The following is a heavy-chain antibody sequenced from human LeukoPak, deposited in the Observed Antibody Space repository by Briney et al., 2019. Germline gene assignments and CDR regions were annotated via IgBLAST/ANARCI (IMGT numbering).Heavy chain of an antibody. CDR3: ARGQFFYGWGMDV. J-gene: IGHJ6*02. D-gene: IGHD2/OR15-2a*01. V-gene: IGHV3-7*03. Sequence: GGSLRLSCVASGLTLDKYWMTWVRQIPGKGLERVANIRQNGREKDLVDSVKGRFTISRDDATSSVFLQMNNVRVEDTAIYYCARGQFFYGWGMDVWGQGTTVTVS. CDR2: IRQNGREK. CDR1: GLTLDKYW.